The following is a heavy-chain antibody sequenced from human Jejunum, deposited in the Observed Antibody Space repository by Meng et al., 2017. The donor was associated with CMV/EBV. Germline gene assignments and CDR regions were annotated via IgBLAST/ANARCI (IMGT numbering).Heavy chain of an antibody. Sequence: VRNYYITWGRQAPGKGLEWVSVIYTNANTKYSDSVRGRFTISRDTSKNTLYLQMNNLTAADTATYYCASTYVDYADRWYLEDWGQGTLVTVSS. CDR2: IYTNANT. J-gene: IGHJ4*02. D-gene: IGHD3-16*01. CDR3: ASTYVDYADRWYLED. CDR1: VRNYY. V-gene: IGHV3-53*01.